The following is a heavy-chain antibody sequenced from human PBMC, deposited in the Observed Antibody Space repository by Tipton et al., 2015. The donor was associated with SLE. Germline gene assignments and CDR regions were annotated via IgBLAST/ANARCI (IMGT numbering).Heavy chain of an antibody. D-gene: IGHD1-26*01. Sequence: TLSLTCTVSGGSITNAYSSWIRQPPGKGLEWIGYLHYSGTTHDHPSPKSRVPMSVDMSKNQFSRRLTSVTAADTAVYYCARTLGAIAHTVYDAFDIWGQGKMVTVSS. CDR2: LHYSGTT. CDR1: GGSITNAY. V-gene: IGHV4-59*01. CDR3: ARTLGAIAHTVYDAFDI. J-gene: IGHJ3*02.